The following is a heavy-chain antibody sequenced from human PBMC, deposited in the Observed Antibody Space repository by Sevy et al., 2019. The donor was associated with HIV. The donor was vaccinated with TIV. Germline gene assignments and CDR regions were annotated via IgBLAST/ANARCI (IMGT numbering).Heavy chain of an antibody. V-gene: IGHV5-51*01. CDR3: ATSRSRYFDSSGYYIY. J-gene: IGHJ4*02. CDR2: IYPDDSDA. Sequence: ESLKISCKSSGYSFTSHWIGWVRHMPGKGLEWMGIIYPDDSDARYSPSFQGQVTFSADKSISTAYLQWSSLKASDTAMYYCATSRSRYFDSSGYYIYWGQGTLVTVSS. CDR1: GYSFTSHW. D-gene: IGHD3-22*01.